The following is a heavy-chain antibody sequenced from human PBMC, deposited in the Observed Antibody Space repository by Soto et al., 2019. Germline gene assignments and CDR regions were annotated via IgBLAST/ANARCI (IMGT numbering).Heavy chain of an antibody. V-gene: IGHV2-26*01. CDR1: GFSLSNARMG. J-gene: IGHJ4*02. CDR2: IFSNDEK. CDR3: ARIRSSDFWSGYYDY. D-gene: IGHD3-3*01. Sequence: QVTLKESGPVLVKPTETLTLTCTVSGFSLSNARMGVSWIRQPPGKALEWLAHIFSNDEKSYSTSLKSRLTISTDTSKSQVVLTMTIMVPVDTATYYCARIRSSDFWSGYYDYWGQGTLVTVSS.